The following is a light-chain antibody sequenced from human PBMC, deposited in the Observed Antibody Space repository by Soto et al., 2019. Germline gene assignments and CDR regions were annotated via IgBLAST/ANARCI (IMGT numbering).Light chain of an antibody. Sequence: IQMTQSPSTLSGSVGDRVTITCRASQTISSWLAWYQQKPGKAPKLLIYKASTLKSGVPSRFSGSGSGTEFTLTISSLQPDDFATYYCQQYSSYWTFGQGTKV. V-gene: IGKV1-5*03. J-gene: IGKJ1*01. CDR3: QQYSSYWT. CDR2: KAS. CDR1: QTISSW.